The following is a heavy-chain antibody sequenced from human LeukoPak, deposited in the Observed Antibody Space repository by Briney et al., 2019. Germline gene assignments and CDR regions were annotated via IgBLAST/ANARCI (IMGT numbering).Heavy chain of an antibody. V-gene: IGHV3-21*01. CDR2: ISSSSSYI. CDR1: GFTVSIYS. D-gene: IGHD1-1*01. Sequence: GGSLRISCAASGFTVSIYSMNWVGQAPGKGLEWVSSISSSSSYIYYADSVKGRFTISRDNAKNSLYLQMNSLRAEDTAVYYCARGGGTAWGQGTLVTVSS. J-gene: IGHJ5*02. CDR3: ARGGGTA.